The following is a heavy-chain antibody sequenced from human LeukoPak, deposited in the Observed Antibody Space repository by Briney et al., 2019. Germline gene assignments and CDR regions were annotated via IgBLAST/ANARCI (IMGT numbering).Heavy chain of an antibody. CDR1: GFTFSSYE. V-gene: IGHV3-48*03. CDR2: ISSSGSTI. D-gene: IGHD2-15*01. J-gene: IGHJ4*02. Sequence: GGSLRLYCAASGFTFSSYEMNWVRQAPGKGLEWVSYISSSGSTIYYADSVKGRFTISRDNAKNSLYLQMNSLRAEDTAVYYCARGPYPGYCSGGSCYVVWDYWGQGTLVTVSS. CDR3: ARGPYPGYCSGGSCYVVWDY.